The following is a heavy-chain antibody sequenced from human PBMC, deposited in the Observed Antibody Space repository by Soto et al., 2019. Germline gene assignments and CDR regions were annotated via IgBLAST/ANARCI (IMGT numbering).Heavy chain of an antibody. CDR1: GFTFSTYA. CDR2: IIHSGDST. D-gene: IGHD6-13*01. CDR3: ATGQQLGY. V-gene: IGHV3-23*01. J-gene: IGHJ4*02. Sequence: GGSLRLSCAASGFTFSTYAMSWVRQAPGKGLEWVSKIIHSGDSTYYADSVKGRFTISRDNSKNTVYLQMNSLRAEDTAVYYCATGQQLGYWGQGTLVTAPQ.